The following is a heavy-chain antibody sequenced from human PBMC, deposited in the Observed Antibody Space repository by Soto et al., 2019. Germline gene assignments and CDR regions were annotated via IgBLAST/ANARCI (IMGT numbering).Heavy chain of an antibody. CDR1: GFTFSSYA. CDR3: AKDAGLLWFGEFAYYFDY. J-gene: IGHJ4*02. CDR2: ISGSGGST. Sequence: EVQLLESGGGLVQPGGSLRLSCAASGFTFSSYAMSWVRQAPGKGLEWVSAISGSGGSTYYADSVKGRFTISRDNSKNTLYLQMSSLRAEDTAVYYCAKDAGLLWFGEFAYYFDYWGQGTLVTVSS. D-gene: IGHD3-10*01. V-gene: IGHV3-23*01.